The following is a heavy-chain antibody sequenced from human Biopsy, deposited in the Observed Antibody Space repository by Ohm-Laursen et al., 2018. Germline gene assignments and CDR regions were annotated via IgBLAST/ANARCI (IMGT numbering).Heavy chain of an antibody. CDR3: TRGGYYYDSLAYYYWFDP. CDR1: GYTFTGYH. J-gene: IGHJ5*02. V-gene: IGHV1-2*02. D-gene: IGHD3-22*01. CDR2: INAKTGDT. Sequence: GSSVKVSCKVSGYTFTGYHVHWVRLAPGQGLEWMGWINAKTGDTNYAQKFQGRVTMTRDTSISTAYVDLSSLRSDDTAVYYCTRGGYYYDSLAYYYWFDPWGQGTLVTVSS.